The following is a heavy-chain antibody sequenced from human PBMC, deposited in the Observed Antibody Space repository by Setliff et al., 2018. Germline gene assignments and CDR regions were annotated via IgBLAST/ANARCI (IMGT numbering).Heavy chain of an antibody. V-gene: IGHV4-59*01. CDR3: AKGGDWFFHFDS. J-gene: IGHJ4*02. CDR2: IYYRGTT. Sequence: SETLSLTCTVSGASISRSYWSWIRQSPGKGLEWIAYIYYRGTTDYNPSLQSRVTISVDTSKNQFSLNLTSVTAADTAVYYCAKGGDWFFHFDSWGQGTLVTVSS. CDR1: GASISRSY. D-gene: IGHD3-9*01.